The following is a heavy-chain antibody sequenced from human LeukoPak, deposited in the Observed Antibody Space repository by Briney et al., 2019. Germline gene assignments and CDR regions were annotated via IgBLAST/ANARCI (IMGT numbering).Heavy chain of an antibody. V-gene: IGHV3-23*01. CDR3: ARDPNGNYVGAFDFQR. Sequence: SGGSLRLSCAASGFTFSNYALTWVRQAPGKGLEWVSSISGVNTHYADSVKGRFSISRDNYENTLYLQMSSLRAEDTAVYYCARDPNGNYVGAFDFQRWGQGTLVTVSS. D-gene: IGHD4-17*01. J-gene: IGHJ1*01. CDR2: ISGVNT. CDR1: GFTFSNYA.